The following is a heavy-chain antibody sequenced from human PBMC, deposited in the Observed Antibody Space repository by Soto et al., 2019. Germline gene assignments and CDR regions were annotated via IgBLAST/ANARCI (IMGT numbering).Heavy chain of an antibody. V-gene: IGHV4-34*01. CDR3: ARDVPIMITFGGVIVRDSYYYGMDV. D-gene: IGHD3-16*02. CDR2: INHSGST. Sequence: SETLSLTCAVYGGSFSGYYWSWIRQPPGKGLEWIGEINHSGSTNYNPSLKSRVTISVDTSKNQFSLKLSSVTAADTAVYYCARDVPIMITFGGVIVRDSYYYGMDVWGQGTTVTVSS. CDR1: GGSFSGYY. J-gene: IGHJ6*02.